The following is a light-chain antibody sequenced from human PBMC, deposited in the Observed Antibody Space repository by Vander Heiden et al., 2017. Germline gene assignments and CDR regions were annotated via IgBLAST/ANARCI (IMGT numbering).Light chain of an antibody. V-gene: IGKV3-11*01. CDR1: QNVDIY. J-gene: IGKJ4*01. CDR2: DAS. Sequence: VLTQSPSTLSLSPGERATLSCRASQNVDIYLAWYQQKPGQSPRLLIYDASNRATGIPARFSGSGSGTDFTLTISSLEPEDFAVYYCQQRKYWPPLTFGGGTKVDIK. CDR3: QQRKYWPPLT.